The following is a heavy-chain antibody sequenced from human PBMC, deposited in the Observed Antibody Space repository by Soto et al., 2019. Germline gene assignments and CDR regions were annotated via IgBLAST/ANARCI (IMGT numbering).Heavy chain of an antibody. CDR2: INAGNGDT. CDR1: GYTFINYA. J-gene: IGHJ4*02. CDR3: ASGGAGYYFDY. D-gene: IGHD2-15*01. Sequence: QVQLVQSGAEEKKPGASVKVSCKASGYTFINYAIHWVRQAPGQRLEWMGWINAGNGDTKYSQKFQGRVTITRDTSANTAYMEPRGLRSEGTAVYYCASGGAGYYFDYWGQGTLVTVSS. V-gene: IGHV1-3*05.